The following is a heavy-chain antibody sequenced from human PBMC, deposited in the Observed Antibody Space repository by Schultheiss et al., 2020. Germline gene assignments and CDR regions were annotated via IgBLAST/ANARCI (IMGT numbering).Heavy chain of an antibody. CDR3: AKDPGYCSSTSCRTWYGMDV. Sequence: GGSLRLSCAASGFTFSSYAMHWVRQAPGKGLEWVPIISYDGSNKYYADSVKGRFTISRDNSKNTLYLQMNSLRAEDTAVYYCAKDPGYCSSTSCRTWYGMDVWGQGTTVTVSS. J-gene: IGHJ6*02. CDR2: ISYDGSNK. V-gene: IGHV3-30*04. CDR1: GFTFSSYA. D-gene: IGHD2-2*01.